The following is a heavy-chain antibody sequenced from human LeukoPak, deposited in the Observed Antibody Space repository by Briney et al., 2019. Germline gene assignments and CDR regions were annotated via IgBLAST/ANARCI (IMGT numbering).Heavy chain of an antibody. CDR1: GGTFSSYA. Sequence: ASVKVSCKASGGTFSSYAISWVRQAPGQGLEWMGGIIPIFGTANYAQKFQGRVTITADKSTSTAYMELSSLRSEDTAVYYCARVWEGCSGGSCYSGYYYYYGMDVWGQGTTVTVSS. V-gene: IGHV1-69*06. CDR3: ARVWEGCSGGSCYSGYYYYYGMDV. J-gene: IGHJ6*02. D-gene: IGHD2-15*01. CDR2: IIPIFGTA.